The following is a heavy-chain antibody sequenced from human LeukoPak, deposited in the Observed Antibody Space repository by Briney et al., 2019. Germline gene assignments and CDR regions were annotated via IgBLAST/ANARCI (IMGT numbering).Heavy chain of an antibody. Sequence: SETLSLTCTVSGGSISSYFWSWIRQPPGKGLEWIGYIYYSGSTIYNPSLKSRVTISVDTSKNQFSLKLSSVTAADTAVYYCARASEDYYYYYMDVWGKGTTVTISS. D-gene: IGHD1-14*01. CDR1: GGSISSYF. CDR3: ARASEDYYYYYMDV. J-gene: IGHJ6*03. V-gene: IGHV4-59*01. CDR2: IYYSGST.